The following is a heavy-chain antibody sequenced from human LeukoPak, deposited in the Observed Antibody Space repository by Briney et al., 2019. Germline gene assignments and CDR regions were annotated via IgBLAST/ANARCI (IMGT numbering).Heavy chain of an antibody. Sequence: GGSLRLSCAASGFTFSYYYMSWIRQAPGKGLEWVSYISSSSSYTNYADSVKGRFTISRDNAKNSLYLQMNSLRAEDTAVYYCARGPRAGNFDYWGQGTLVTVSS. D-gene: IGHD4/OR15-4a*01. CDR2: ISSSSSYT. CDR1: GFTFSYYY. CDR3: ARGPRAGNFDY. V-gene: IGHV3-11*06. J-gene: IGHJ4*02.